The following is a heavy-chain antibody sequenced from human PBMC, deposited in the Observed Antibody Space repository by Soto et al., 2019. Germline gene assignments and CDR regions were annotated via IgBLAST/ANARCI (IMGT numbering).Heavy chain of an antibody. J-gene: IGHJ6*02. Sequence: GGSLRLSCAASGFTFSSYGMHWVRQAPGKGLEWVAVISYDGSNKYYADSVKGRFTISRDNAKNTLYLQMDSVRAEDTAVYYCARGVPDHYATGVWGQGTTVTVSS. CDR2: ISYDGSNK. CDR3: ARGVPDHYATGV. CDR1: GFTFSSYG. V-gene: IGHV3-30*03.